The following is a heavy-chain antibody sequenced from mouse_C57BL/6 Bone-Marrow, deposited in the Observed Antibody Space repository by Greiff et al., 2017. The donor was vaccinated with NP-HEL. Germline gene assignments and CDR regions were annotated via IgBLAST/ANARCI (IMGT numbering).Heavy chain of an antibody. CDR3: ARHGSGYYYAMDY. Sequence: DVQLVESGGDLVKPGGSLKLSCAASGFTFSSYGMSWVRQTPDKRLEWVATISSGGSYTYYPDSVKGRFTISRDNAKNTLYLQMSSLKSEDTAMYYCARHGSGYYYAMDYWGQGTSVTVSS. J-gene: IGHJ4*01. CDR1: GFTFSSYG. V-gene: IGHV5-6*01. CDR2: ISSGGSYT.